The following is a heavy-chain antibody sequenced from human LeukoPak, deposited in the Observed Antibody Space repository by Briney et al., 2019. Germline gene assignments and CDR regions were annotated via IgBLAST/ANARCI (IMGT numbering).Heavy chain of an antibody. V-gene: IGHV3-48*03. D-gene: IGHD5-24*01. J-gene: IGHJ4*02. CDR3: ARDRAEDGYNY. CDR1: GFTFSSYE. CDR2: ISSSGSTI. Sequence: GGSLSLSCAASGFTFSSYEMNWVRQAPGKGLEWVSYISSSGSTIYYADSVKGRFTISRDNAKNSLYLQMNSLRAEDTAVYYCARDRAEDGYNYWGQGTLVTVSS.